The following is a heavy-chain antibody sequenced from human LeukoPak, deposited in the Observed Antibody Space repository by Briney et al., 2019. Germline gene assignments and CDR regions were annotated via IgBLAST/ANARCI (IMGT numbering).Heavy chain of an antibody. CDR1: GFTFSSYE. J-gene: IGHJ6*02. CDR3: ARALVVYYYTDV. V-gene: IGHV3-48*03. CDR2: ISSSGDTT. Sequence: QPGGSLRLSCAASGFTFSSYEMNWVRQAPGKGLEWVSYISSSGDTTYYADSVRGRFTISTDNAKNSLYLQMHSLRAEDTAVYYCARALVVYYYTDVWGQGTTVTVSS. D-gene: IGHD2-15*01.